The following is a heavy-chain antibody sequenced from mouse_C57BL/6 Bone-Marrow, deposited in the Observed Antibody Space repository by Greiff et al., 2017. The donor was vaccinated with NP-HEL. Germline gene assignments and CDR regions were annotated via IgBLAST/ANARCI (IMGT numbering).Heavy chain of an antibody. CDR1: CYSITSHF. Sequence: VQLKESGPGLAKPSQTLSLTRSVTCYSITSHFWNWIRKFPGNKLEYMGYISYCGSTYYNPSLKRRISITRDTSNNQYYLPLNSVTTEEAAADYCARSDDDGGGFYYEGQGTTLTVTS. J-gene: IGHJ2*01. CDR2: ISYCGST. D-gene: IGHD2-4*01. V-gene: IGHV3-8*01. CDR3: ARSDDDGGGFYY.